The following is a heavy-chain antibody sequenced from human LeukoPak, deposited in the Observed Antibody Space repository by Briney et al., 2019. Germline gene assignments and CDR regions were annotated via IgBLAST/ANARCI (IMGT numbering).Heavy chain of an antibody. Sequence: GASVKVSCKASGYTFTSYDINWVRQATGQGLEWMGWMNPNSGNTGYAQKFQGRVTMTRNTSISTAYMELSSLRSEDTAVYYCARDGWGFWSADIVPTGWFDPWGQGTLVTVSS. V-gene: IGHV1-8*01. CDR2: MNPNSGNT. CDR1: GYTFTSYD. J-gene: IGHJ5*02. CDR3: ARDGWGFWSADIVPTGWFDP. D-gene: IGHD3-3*01.